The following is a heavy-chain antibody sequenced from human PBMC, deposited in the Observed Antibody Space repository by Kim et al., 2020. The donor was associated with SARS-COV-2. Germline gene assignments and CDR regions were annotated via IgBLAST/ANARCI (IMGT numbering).Heavy chain of an antibody. V-gene: IGHV4-30-2*04. Sequence: KSRVTISVDTSKNQFSLKLSSVTAADTAVYYCARASQGGFLEWSPLFDYWGQGTLVTVSS. J-gene: IGHJ4*02. CDR3: ARASQGGFLEWSPLFDY. D-gene: IGHD3-3*01.